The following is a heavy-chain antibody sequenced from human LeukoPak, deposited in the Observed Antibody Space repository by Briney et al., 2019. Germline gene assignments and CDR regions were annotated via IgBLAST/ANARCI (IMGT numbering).Heavy chain of an antibody. V-gene: IGHV3-48*03. CDR3: ARTGYDDAWRSPESPIGC. J-gene: IGHJ4*02. D-gene: IGHD3-16*01. CDR1: GFTFINHE. Sequence: GGSLRLSCAASGFTFINHEMNWVRQAPGKGLEWVSHISSSSTNLYYADSVKGRFTISRDNAKNTVFLQMNSLRAEDTAVYYCARTGYDDAWRSPESPIGCWGQATLVTVSS. CDR2: ISSSSTNL.